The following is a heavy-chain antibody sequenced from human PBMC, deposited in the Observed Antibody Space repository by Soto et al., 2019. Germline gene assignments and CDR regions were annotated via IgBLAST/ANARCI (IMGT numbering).Heavy chain of an antibody. CDR2: IIPILAIA. Sequence: QLVQSGSEVKKPGSSVKVSCKASGGTFSTYTITWVRQAPGQGLEWMGRIIPILAIADYAQKFQGRVTITADKSTSTACMELSSLRSEDTAVYYCAREQVILGTYGMDVWGQGTTVTVSS. V-gene: IGHV1-69*08. J-gene: IGHJ6*02. CDR3: AREQVILGTYGMDV. D-gene: IGHD2-15*01. CDR1: GGTFSTYT.